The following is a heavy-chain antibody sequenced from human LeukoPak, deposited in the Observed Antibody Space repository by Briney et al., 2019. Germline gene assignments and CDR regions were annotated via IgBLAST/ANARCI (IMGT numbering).Heavy chain of an antibody. CDR1: GFTFDDYA. Sequence: GRSLRLSCAASGFTFDDYAMHWVRQAPGKGLEWVSGISWNSGSIGYADSVKGRFTISRDNAKNSLYLQMNSLRAEDMALYYCASATVTTSGAFDIWGQGTMVTVSS. D-gene: IGHD4-11*01. V-gene: IGHV3-9*03. CDR3: ASATVTTSGAFDI. CDR2: ISWNSGSI. J-gene: IGHJ3*02.